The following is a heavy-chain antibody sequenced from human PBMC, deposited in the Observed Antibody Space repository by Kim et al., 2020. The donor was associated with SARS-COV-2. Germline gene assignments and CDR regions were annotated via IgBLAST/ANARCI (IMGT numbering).Heavy chain of an antibody. CDR3: AKESGYSSGWYRRRHIDY. Sequence: GGSLRLSCAASGFTFSSYGMHWVRQAPGKGLEWVAVIWYDGSNKYYADSVKGRFTISRDNSKNTLYLQMNSLRAEDTAVYYCAKESGYSSGWYRRRHIDYWGQGTLVTVSS. J-gene: IGHJ4*02. D-gene: IGHD6-19*01. CDR2: IWYDGSNK. V-gene: IGHV3-33*06. CDR1: GFTFSSYG.